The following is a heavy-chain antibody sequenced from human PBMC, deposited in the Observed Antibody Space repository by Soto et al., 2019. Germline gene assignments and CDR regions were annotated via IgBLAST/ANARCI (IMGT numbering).Heavy chain of an antibody. J-gene: IGHJ5*02. Sequence: SETLSLTCTVSGGSISSGGYYWSWIRQHPGKGLEWIGYIYYSGSTYYSPSLKSRVTISVDTSKNQFSLKLSSVTAADTAVYYCARGLYYYDSSGYYNWFDPWGQGTLVTVSS. D-gene: IGHD3-22*01. CDR1: GGSISSGGYY. CDR3: ARGLYYYDSSGYYNWFDP. V-gene: IGHV4-31*03. CDR2: IYYSGST.